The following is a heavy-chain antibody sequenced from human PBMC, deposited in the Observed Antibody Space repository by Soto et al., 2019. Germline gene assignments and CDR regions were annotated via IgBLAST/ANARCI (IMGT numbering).Heavy chain of an antibody. CDR3: AKDVWFDAFDI. D-gene: IGHD3-9*01. CDR2: VSGSGGNT. V-gene: IGHV3-23*01. CDR1: GFTFRSYA. J-gene: IGHJ3*02. Sequence: PGGSLRLSCAASGFTFRSYAMSWVRQAPGKGLEWVSYVSGSGGNTYYADSVKGRFTISRDNSKNTLYLQMNSLRAEDTAVYYCAKDVWFDAFDIWGQGTMVTVSS.